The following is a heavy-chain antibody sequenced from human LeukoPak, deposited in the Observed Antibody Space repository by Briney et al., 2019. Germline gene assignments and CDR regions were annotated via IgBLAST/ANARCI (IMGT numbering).Heavy chain of an antibody. J-gene: IGHJ5*02. CDR2: IYSGGST. Sequence: SGGSLRLSCAASGFTVSSNYMSWVRQAPGKGLGWVSVIYSGGSTYYAASVKGRFTISRDNSKNTLYLQMNSLRAEDTAVYYCARAPPIAAGVDPRGQGTLVTVSS. CDR1: GFTVSSNY. D-gene: IGHD6-13*01. V-gene: IGHV3-66*01. CDR3: ARAPPIAAGVDP.